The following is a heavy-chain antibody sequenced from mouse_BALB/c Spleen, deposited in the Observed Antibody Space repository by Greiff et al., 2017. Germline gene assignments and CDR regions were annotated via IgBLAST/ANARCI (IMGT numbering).Heavy chain of an antibody. J-gene: IGHJ4*01. V-gene: IGHV1-4*01. CDR1: GYTFTSYT. CDR3: ARREEVRRYYAMVY. Sequence: QVHVKQSGAELARPGASVKMSCKASGYTFTSYTMHWVKQRPGQGLEWIGYINPSSGYTNYNQKFKDKATLTADKSSSTAYMQLSSLTSEDSAVYYCARREEVRRYYAMVYWGQGTSVTVSS. CDR2: INPSSGYT. D-gene: IGHD2-14*01.